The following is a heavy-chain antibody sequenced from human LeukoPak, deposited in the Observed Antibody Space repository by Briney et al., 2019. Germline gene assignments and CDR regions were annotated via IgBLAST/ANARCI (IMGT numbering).Heavy chain of an antibody. J-gene: IGHJ4*02. CDR3: ARQPPPIAAAALDY. D-gene: IGHD6-13*01. CDR1: GYSFTGYL. Sequence: GESLKISCKGSGYSFTGYLIGWVRQMPGKGLEWMGIIYPGDSDTRYSPSFQGQVTISADKSISTAYLQWSSLKASDTAMYYCARQPPPIAAAALDYWGQGTLVTVSS. V-gene: IGHV5-51*01. CDR2: IYPGDSDT.